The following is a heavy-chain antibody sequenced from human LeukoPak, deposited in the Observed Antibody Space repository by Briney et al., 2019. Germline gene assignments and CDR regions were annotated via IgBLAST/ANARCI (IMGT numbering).Heavy chain of an antibody. CDR3: ARVDSGSYSFDY. D-gene: IGHD1-26*01. V-gene: IGHV4-59*08. CDR1: GGSISSYY. J-gene: IGHJ4*02. Sequence: SETLSLTCTVSGGSISSYYWSWIRQPPGKGLEWIGYIYYSGSTNYNPSLKSRVTISVDTSKNQFSLKLSSVTAADTAVYYCARVDSGSYSFDYWGQGTLVTVSS. CDR2: IYYSGST.